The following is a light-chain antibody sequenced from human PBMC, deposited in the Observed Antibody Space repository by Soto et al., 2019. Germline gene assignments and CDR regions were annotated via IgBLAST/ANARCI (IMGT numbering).Light chain of an antibody. CDR1: QSVDRY. V-gene: IGKV3-11*01. CDR3: QQRGKWPST. J-gene: IGKJ2*02. CDR2: DAY. Sequence: VVLMQSPDTMFLSPWATATLCCRASQSVDRYVAWYQQKLGQAPRLLIYDAYTRATGVGARFTGSGSATDFSLTVTSLEPEDFAVYYCQQRGKWPSTFGPGTKVDI.